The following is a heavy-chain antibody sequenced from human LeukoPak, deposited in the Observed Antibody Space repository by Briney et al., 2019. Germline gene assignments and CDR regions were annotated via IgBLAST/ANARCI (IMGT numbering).Heavy chain of an antibody. D-gene: IGHD6-25*01. CDR1: GDSISIYY. V-gene: IGHV4-59*01. CDR2: IYYSGST. Sequence: SETLSLTCTVSGDSISIYYWSWIRQPPGKGLEWIGDIYYSGSTNYNPPLKSRVTISVDTSKNQFSLKLSSVTAADTAVYYCARVRPASAYYYYGMDVWGKGTTVTVSS. J-gene: IGHJ6*04. CDR3: ARVRPASAYYYYGMDV.